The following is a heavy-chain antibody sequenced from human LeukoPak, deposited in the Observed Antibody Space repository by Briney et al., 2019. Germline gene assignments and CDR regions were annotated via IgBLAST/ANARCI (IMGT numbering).Heavy chain of an antibody. V-gene: IGHV4-61*01. D-gene: IGHD3-22*01. CDR3: ARGYYYDSSGYRVWFDP. Sequence: SETLSLTCTVSGYSISSGYYWGWIRQPPGKGLEWIGYIYYSGSTNYNPSLKSRVTISVDTSKNQFSLKLGSVTAADTAVYYCARGYYYDSSGYRVWFDPWGQGTLVTVSS. CDR1: GYSISSGYY. J-gene: IGHJ5*02. CDR2: IYYSGST.